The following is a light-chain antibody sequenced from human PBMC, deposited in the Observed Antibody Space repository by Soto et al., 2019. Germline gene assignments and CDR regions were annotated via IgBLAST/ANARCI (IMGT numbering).Light chain of an antibody. CDR2: DVN. CDR3: TSYRGNALYV. Sequence: QSVLTQPASVSGSPGQSITVSCSGISSDFGVSNYVSWYQQHPGKAPRLIIFDVNNRPAGVSPRFSGSKSGDTASLTISGLQTEDEANYFCTSYRGNALYVFGTGIKVSV. CDR1: SSDFGVSNY. J-gene: IGLJ1*01. V-gene: IGLV2-14*03.